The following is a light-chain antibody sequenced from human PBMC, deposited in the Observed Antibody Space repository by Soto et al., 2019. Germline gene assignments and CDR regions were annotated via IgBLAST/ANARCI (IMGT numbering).Light chain of an antibody. CDR2: GAS. CDR1: QSISTS. J-gene: IGKJ2*01. CDR3: QQYHNSPPYT. V-gene: IGKV3-15*01. Sequence: EIVMTQSPAPLSVSPGERATLSFRASQSISTSLAGYQQTPGQATRLLLSGASTRATGITARFSGSESGTELTLTISSLQSADFAVYYCQQYHNSPPYTVCQGPKLEIK.